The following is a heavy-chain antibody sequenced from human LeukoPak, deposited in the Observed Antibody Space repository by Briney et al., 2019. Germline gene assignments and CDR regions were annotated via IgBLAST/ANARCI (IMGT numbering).Heavy chain of an antibody. J-gene: IGHJ4*02. D-gene: IGHD6-19*01. Sequence: PSETLSLTCTVSGGSISSDYWSWIRQPPGKGLDWIGSIYYSGSTYYNPSLKSRVTISVDTSKNQFSLKLSSVTAADTAVYYCARQDYSSGWAVDYWGQGTLVTVSS. V-gene: IGHV4-59*05. CDR2: IYYSGST. CDR3: ARQDYSSGWAVDY. CDR1: GGSISSDY.